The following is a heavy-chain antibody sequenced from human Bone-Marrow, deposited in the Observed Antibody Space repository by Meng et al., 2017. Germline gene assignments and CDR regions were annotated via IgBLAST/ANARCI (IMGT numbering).Heavy chain of an antibody. J-gene: IGHJ4*02. CDR2: INHSGST. D-gene: IGHD6-6*01. CDR1: GGSFSGYY. V-gene: IGHV4-34*01. CDR3: ARGLRAARPLLFGY. Sequence: PQQWCAGLLQPSETLSLTCAVYGGSFSGYYWSWIRQPPGKGLEWIGEINHSGSTNYNPSLKSRVTISVDTSKNQFSLKLSSVTAADTAVYYCARGLRAARPLLFGYWGQGTLVTVSS.